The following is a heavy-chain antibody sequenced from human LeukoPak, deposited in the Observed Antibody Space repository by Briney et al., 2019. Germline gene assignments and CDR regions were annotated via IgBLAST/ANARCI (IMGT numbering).Heavy chain of an antibody. V-gene: IGHV4-4*07. CDR1: GGSISGYY. CDR3: ARADSYYDYVDY. CDR2: IYTSGTT. J-gene: IGHJ4*02. Sequence: SETLSLTCTVSGGSISGYYWSWIRQPAGKGLEWIGRIYTSGTTHDNPSLKSRVTMSVDTSKNQVSLKVSSVTAADTAVYYCARADSYYDYVDYWGQGTLVTVSS. D-gene: IGHD3-3*01.